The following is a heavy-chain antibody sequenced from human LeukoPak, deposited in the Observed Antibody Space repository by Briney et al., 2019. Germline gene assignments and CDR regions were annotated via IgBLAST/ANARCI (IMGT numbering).Heavy chain of an antibody. V-gene: IGHV4-39*01. CDR3: ARLYSSSGYVNFDY. Sequence: SETLSLTCTVSGGSISSSSYYWGWIRQPPGKGLEWIGSIYYSGSTYYNPSLKSRVTISVDTSKNQFSLKLSSVTAADTAVYYCARLYSSSGYVNFDYWGQGTLVTVSS. J-gene: IGHJ4*02. CDR2: IYYSGST. CDR1: GGSISSSSYY. D-gene: IGHD6-13*01.